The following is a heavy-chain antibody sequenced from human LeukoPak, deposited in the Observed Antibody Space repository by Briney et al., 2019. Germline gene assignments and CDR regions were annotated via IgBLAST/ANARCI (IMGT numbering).Heavy chain of an antibody. CDR1: GGSFSGYY. J-gene: IGHJ5*02. V-gene: IGHV4-34*01. CDR3: ARPKVRGVIMSWFDP. CDR2: INHSGST. D-gene: IGHD3-10*01. Sequence: SETLSLTCAVYGGSFSGYYWSWIRQPPGKGLEWSEEINHSGSTNYNPSLKSRVTISVDTSKNQFSLKLSSVTAADTAVYYCARPKVRGVIMSWFDPWGQGTLVTVSS.